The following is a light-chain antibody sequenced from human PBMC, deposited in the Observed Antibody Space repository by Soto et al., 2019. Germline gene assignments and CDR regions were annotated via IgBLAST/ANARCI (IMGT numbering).Light chain of an antibody. CDR1: QGISSY. Sequence: IQLTQSPSSLSASVGDRVTITCRASQGISSYLAWYQQKPGKAPKLFIYAASTLQSGVPSRFSGSGSGTDFTLTIISLQPENFETYYCQQLNSYPLTFGGGTKVEIK. CDR2: AAS. J-gene: IGKJ4*01. CDR3: QQLNSYPLT. V-gene: IGKV1-9*01.